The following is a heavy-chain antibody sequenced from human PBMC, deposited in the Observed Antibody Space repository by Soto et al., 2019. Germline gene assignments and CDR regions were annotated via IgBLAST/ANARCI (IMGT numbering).Heavy chain of an antibody. CDR3: ASEYCSGGSCYYYGMDV. D-gene: IGHD2-15*01. CDR2: IWYDGSNK. V-gene: IGHV3-33*01. Sequence: QVQLVESGGGVVQPGRSLRLSCAASGFTFSSYGMHWVRQAPGKGLEWVAVIWYDGSNKYYADSVKGRFTISRDNSKNPLSLQMNSLRAEDTAVYYCASEYCSGGSCYYYGMDVWGQGTTVTVSS. J-gene: IGHJ6*02. CDR1: GFTFSSYG.